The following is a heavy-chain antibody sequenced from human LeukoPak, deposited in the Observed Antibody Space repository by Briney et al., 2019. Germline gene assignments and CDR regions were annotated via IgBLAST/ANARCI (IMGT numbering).Heavy chain of an antibody. D-gene: IGHD1-26*01. CDR3: EKERALRNRWEAICYFDY. V-gene: IGHV3-30*02. Sequence: GGSLRLSCAASGFTFSSYGMHWVRQAPGKGLEWVAFIRYDGSNKYYADSVKGRFTISRDNSKNTLYLQMNSLRAEDTAVYYCEKERALRNRWEAICYFDYWGQGTLVTVSS. J-gene: IGHJ4*02. CDR2: IRYDGSNK. CDR1: GFTFSSYG.